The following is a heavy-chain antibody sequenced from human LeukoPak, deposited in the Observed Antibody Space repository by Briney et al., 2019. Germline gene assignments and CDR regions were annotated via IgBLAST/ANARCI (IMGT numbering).Heavy chain of an antibody. D-gene: IGHD3-3*01. CDR3: AKDFTLSGYRDYFDY. J-gene: IGHJ4*02. CDR1: GFTFSSYA. Sequence: GGSLRLSCAASGFTFSSYAMSWVRQAPGKGLEWVSAISGSGGSTYCADSVKGRFTISRDNSKNTLYLQMNSLRAEDTAVYYCAKDFTLSGYRDYFDYWGQGTLVTVSS. V-gene: IGHV3-23*01. CDR2: ISGSGGST.